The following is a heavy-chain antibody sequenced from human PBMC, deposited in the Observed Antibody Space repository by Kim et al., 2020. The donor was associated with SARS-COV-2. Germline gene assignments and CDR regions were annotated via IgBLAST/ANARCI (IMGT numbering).Heavy chain of an antibody. V-gene: IGHV4-30-2*05. J-gene: IGHJ4*02. Sequence: RHSRVTISVDTSKNQFSLKLSSVTAADTAVYYCARVPVGSGWSEYYFDYWGQGTLVTVSS. CDR3: ARVPVGSGWSEYYFDY. D-gene: IGHD6-19*01.